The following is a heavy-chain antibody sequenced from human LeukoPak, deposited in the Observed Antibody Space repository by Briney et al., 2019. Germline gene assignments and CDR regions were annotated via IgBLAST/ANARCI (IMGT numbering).Heavy chain of an antibody. CDR3: GRSDWPSYFDY. Sequence: PSETLSLTCTVSGGSISSSSYYWGWIRQPPGKGLEWIGSIYYSGSTFYNPSLKSRVTISVDTSKNQFSLKLISVTAADTAVYYCGRSDWPSYFDYWGQGTRVTVSS. D-gene: IGHD2-21*02. J-gene: IGHJ4*02. CDR2: IYYSGST. CDR1: GGSISSSSYY. V-gene: IGHV4-39*01.